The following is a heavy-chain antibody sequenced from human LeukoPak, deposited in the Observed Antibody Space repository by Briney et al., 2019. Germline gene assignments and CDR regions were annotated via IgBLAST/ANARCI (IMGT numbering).Heavy chain of an antibody. D-gene: IGHD1-26*01. Sequence: SGPTLVKPTQTLTLTCTFSGFSLSTSGVGVGWIRQPPGKALEWLVLIYWNDDKRYSPSLKSRLTITKDTSKNQVVLTMTNMDPVDTATYYCAHRLGATYFDYWGQGTLVTVSS. J-gene: IGHJ4*02. CDR2: IYWNDDK. CDR1: GFSLSTSGVG. CDR3: AHRLGATYFDY. V-gene: IGHV2-5*01.